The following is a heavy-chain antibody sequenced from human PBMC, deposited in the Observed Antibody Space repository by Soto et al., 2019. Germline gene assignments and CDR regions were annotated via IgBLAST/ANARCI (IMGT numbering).Heavy chain of an antibody. CDR3: ARAESRSRSLHYYYGLDV. CDR2: IYNSGST. V-gene: IGHV4-59*01. CDR1: GGSISSYY. Sequence: SETLSLTCTVSGGSISSYYGSRIRQPPGKGLEWIGYIYNSGSTNYNPSLKRRVSISIDTSMNQFSLNLNSVTDAGTAVYYCARAESRSRSLHYYYGLDVWGQGTTVTVSS. J-gene: IGHJ6*02. D-gene: IGHD3-10*01.